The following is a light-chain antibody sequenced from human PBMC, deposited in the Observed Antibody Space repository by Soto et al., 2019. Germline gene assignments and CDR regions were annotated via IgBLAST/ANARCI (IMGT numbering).Light chain of an antibody. Sequence: DIQLTHSPPALSATVGERVTITCRASQTIDSYLNWFQQKPGMAPKLLIYAASKLQSGVPSRFRGSGSGTDFTLTIDTLQPDDFASYYCKQTRSGITFGQGTRLEIK. CDR2: AAS. J-gene: IGKJ5*01. CDR3: KQTRSGIT. V-gene: IGKV1-39*01. CDR1: QTIDSY.